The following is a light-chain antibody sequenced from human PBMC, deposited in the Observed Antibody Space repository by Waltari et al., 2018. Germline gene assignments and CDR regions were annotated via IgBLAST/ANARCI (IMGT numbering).Light chain of an antibody. J-gene: IGLJ1*01. CDR2: QDV. Sequence: SYDLTQSPSVSVSPGQTASITCSGDELEKKYVCWYQQKPGQSPVLVIYQDVRRPSDSPERFSGSNSGNTATLTISGTQPMDEADYYCQAWDSGAAGVFGNGTKVTVL. CDR3: QAWDSGAAGV. CDR1: ELEKKY. V-gene: IGLV3-1*01.